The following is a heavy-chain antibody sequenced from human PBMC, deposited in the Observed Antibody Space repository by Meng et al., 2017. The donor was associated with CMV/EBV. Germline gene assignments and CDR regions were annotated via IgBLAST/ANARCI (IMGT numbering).Heavy chain of an antibody. J-gene: IGHJ6*02. CDR3: ARDALYSSSWYYYYYGMDV. CDR1: GFTFSSYA. Sequence: GESLKISCAASGFTFSSYAMHWVRQAPGKGLEWVAVISYDGSNKYYADSVKGRFTISRDNSKNTLYLQMNSLRAEDTAVYYCARDALYSSSWYYYYYGMDVWGQGTTVTVSS. D-gene: IGHD6-13*01. V-gene: IGHV3-30-3*01. CDR2: ISYDGSNK.